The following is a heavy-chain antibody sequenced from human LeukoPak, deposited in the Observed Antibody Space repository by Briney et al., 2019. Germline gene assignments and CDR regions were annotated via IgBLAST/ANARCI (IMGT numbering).Heavy chain of an antibody. CDR3: ATNYYGSGPDH. CDR2: IKSDGSST. Sequence: GGSLRLSCAASGFTFSSYWMHWVREAPGKGLVWVSRIKSDGSSTTYADSVKGRFTISRDNAKNTLYLQMDSLRAEDTAVYYCATNYYGSGPDHWGQGTLVTVSS. J-gene: IGHJ4*02. V-gene: IGHV3-74*01. CDR1: GFTFSSYW. D-gene: IGHD3-10*01.